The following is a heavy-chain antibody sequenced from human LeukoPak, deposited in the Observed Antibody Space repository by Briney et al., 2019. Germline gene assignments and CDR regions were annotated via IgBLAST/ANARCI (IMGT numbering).Heavy chain of an antibody. J-gene: IGHJ4*02. CDR1: AFTFTSYG. CDR3: AKEAYGSGEKMADY. Sequence: GGSLTLSCAASAFTFTSYGLHWLRQAPGKGLEGVSFIRYDGSNKYYADSVKGRFIISRDNSKNTLYLQMNSLRVEDTAVYYCAKEAYGSGEKMADYWGQGTLVTVSS. CDR2: IRYDGSNK. V-gene: IGHV3-30*02. D-gene: IGHD3-10*01.